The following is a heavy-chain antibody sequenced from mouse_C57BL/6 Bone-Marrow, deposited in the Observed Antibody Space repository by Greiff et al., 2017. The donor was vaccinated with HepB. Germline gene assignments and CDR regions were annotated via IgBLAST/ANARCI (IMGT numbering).Heavy chain of an antibody. CDR3: ARKDGSPWFAY. D-gene: IGHD1-1*01. CDR2: IYPGSGST. J-gene: IGHJ3*01. Sequence: QVQLQQPGAELVKPGASVKMSCKASGYTFTSYWITWVKQRPGQGLEWIGDIYPGSGSTNYNEKFKSKATLTVDKSSSTAYMQLSSLTSEDSAVYCCARKDGSPWFAYWGQGTLVTVSA. CDR1: GYTFTSYW. V-gene: IGHV1-55*01.